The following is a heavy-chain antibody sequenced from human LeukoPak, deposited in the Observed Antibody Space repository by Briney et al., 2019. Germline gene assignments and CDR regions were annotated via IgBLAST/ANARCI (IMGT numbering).Heavy chain of an antibody. V-gene: IGHV3-53*01. CDR2: IYSGGST. J-gene: IGHJ4*02. CDR3: ARLASGSYPNYFDY. CDR1: GFTVSSNY. D-gene: IGHD1-26*01. Sequence: GGSLRLSCAASGFTVSSNYMSWVRQAPGKGLEWVSVIYSGGSTYYADSVKGRFTISRDTGKNSLYLQMSSLRAEDTAVYYCARLASGSYPNYFDYWGQGLLVTVSS.